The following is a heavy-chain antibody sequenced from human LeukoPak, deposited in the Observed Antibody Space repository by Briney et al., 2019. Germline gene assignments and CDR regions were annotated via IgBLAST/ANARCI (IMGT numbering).Heavy chain of an antibody. J-gene: IGHJ4*02. CDR2: ISWNSGTI. CDR3: AKDNRRHYTSGPNPDSLH. CDR1: EFIFNNYA. D-gene: IGHD6-19*01. Sequence: GGSLRLSCAGSEFIFNNYAMHWVRQPPGKGLEWVSGISWNSGTIDYADSVRGRFTISRDNAKNSLYLQMDSLRVEDTAFYYCAKDNRRHYTSGPNPDSLHWGQGALVTVSS. V-gene: IGHV3-9*01.